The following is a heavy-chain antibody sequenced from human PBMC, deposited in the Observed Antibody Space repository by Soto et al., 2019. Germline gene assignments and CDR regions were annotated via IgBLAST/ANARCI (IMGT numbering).Heavy chain of an antibody. CDR2: ISTYNGDT. D-gene: IGHD2-15*01. CDR3: ARAGAAPYYYYGMDV. CDR1: GYTFTSSG. V-gene: IGHV1-18*01. Sequence: QVQLVQSGAEVRKPGASVKVSCKASGYTFTSSGISWLRQAPGQGLEWMGWISTYNGDTNDAPKFQDRVTMTIDRSTSTAHMELRSLRSDDAAVYYCARAGAAPYYYYGMDVWGQGTRVTVSS. J-gene: IGHJ6*02.